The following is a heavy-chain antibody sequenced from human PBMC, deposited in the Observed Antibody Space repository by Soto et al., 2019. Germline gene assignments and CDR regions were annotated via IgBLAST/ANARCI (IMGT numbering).Heavy chain of an antibody. V-gene: IGHV3-23*01. J-gene: IGHJ4*02. D-gene: IGHD6-19*01. CDR3: AKASAVADAFDY. Sequence: GGSLRLSCAASGFTFSSYAVSWVRQAPGKGLEWVSAISGSGGSTYYADSVKGRFTISRDNSKNTLYLQMNSLRAEDTAVYYCAKASAVADAFDYWGQGTLVTVSS. CDR2: ISGSGGST. CDR1: GFTFSSYA.